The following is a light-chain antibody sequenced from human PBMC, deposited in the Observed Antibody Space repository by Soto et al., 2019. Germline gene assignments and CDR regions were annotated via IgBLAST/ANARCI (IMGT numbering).Light chain of an antibody. CDR3: QQRTNWPPVT. Sequence: EIVLTQSPATLSLSPGERATLSCRASQSVSSYLAWYQQKPGQVPRLLIYDASNRATGIPARFSGSGSGTDFTLTISSLEPEDFAVYSCQQRTNWPPVTFGGGTKVEIK. J-gene: IGKJ4*01. CDR1: QSVSSY. V-gene: IGKV3-11*01. CDR2: DAS.